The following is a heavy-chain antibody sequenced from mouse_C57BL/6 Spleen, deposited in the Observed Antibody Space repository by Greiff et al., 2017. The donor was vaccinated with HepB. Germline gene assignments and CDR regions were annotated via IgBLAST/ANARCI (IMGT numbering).Heavy chain of an antibody. CDR1: GFTFSDYG. Sequence: EVQLVESGGGLVKPGGSLKLSCAASGFTFSDYGMHWVRQAPEKGLEWVAYISSGSSTIYHADTVKGRFTISRDNAKNTLFLQMTSLRSEDTAMYYCARPGVVAHWYFDVWGTGTTVTVSS. D-gene: IGHD1-1*01. V-gene: IGHV5-17*01. CDR2: ISSGSSTI. CDR3: ARPGVVAHWYFDV. J-gene: IGHJ1*03.